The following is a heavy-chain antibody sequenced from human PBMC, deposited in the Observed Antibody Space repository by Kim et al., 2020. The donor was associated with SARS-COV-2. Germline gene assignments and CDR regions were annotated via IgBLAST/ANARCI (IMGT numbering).Heavy chain of an antibody. CDR2: IYYSGST. Sequence: SETLSLTCTVSGGSISSSSYYWGWIRQPPGKGLEWIGSIYYSGSTYYNPSLKSRVTISVDTSKNQFSLKLSSVTAADTAVYYCARLTSVGYYYYYMDVWG. CDR3: ARLTSVGYYYYYMDV. V-gene: IGHV4-39*01. J-gene: IGHJ6*03. CDR1: GGSISSSSYY. D-gene: IGHD3-16*01.